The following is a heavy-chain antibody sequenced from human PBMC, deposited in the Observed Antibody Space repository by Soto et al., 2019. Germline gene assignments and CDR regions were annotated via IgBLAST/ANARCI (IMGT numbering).Heavy chain of an antibody. Sequence: ASVKVSCKAPRYIFTAYFMHCVRQAPGQGLEGMGCINPNNGATHYGLSFQGRVTMTRDTSISTAYMELSSLRSDDTAVYYCASHDPGARFDPWGQGTLVTVSS. CDR3: ASHDPGARFDP. V-gene: IGHV1-2*02. J-gene: IGHJ5*02. D-gene: IGHD1-1*01. CDR2: INPNNGAT. CDR1: RYIFTAYF.